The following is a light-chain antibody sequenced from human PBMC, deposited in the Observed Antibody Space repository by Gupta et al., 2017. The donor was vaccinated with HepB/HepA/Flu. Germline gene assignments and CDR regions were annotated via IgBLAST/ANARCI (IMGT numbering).Light chain of an antibody. CDR2: SNK. CDR1: SSNIGTNT. J-gene: IGLJ2*01. Sequence: QSVLTQPPSASGTPGQRVTISCSGSSSNIGTNTVNWYQQLPGTAPKLLIYSNKKRPSGVPDRFSGSESGTSASPAISGLQSDDEADYYCATWDASLNGVVFGGGTKLTVL. V-gene: IGLV1-44*01. CDR3: ATWDASLNGVV.